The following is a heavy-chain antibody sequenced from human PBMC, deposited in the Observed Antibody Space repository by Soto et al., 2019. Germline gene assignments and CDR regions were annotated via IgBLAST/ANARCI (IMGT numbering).Heavy chain of an antibody. D-gene: IGHD6-13*01. J-gene: IGHJ4*02. Sequence: SETLSLTCAVSGGSINSGGYYWSWIRQHPGKGLEWIGYIYYSGSTYYNPSLKSRVTISVDISKSQFSLRLTSVTAADTAVYYCARYNAAAGTYYFDFWGQGALVTGSS. CDR1: GGSINSGGYY. CDR2: IYYSGST. V-gene: IGHV4-31*11. CDR3: ARYNAAAGTYYFDF.